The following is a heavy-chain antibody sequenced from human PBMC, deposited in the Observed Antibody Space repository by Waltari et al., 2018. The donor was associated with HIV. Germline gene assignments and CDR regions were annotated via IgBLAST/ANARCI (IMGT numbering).Heavy chain of an antibody. CDR1: GFTFSSYS. CDR2: LSSSGTTI. Sequence: EVQLVESGGGLVQPGGSLRLYCADAGFTFSSYSMNWVRQAPGKWLEWVSYLSSSGTTIYYADSVKGRFTISRDNAKNSLYLQMNSLRDEDTAVYYCARDLIGPRIIWGQGTLVTVSS. CDR3: ARDLIGPRII. J-gene: IGHJ4*02. D-gene: IGHD3-16*01. V-gene: IGHV3-48*02.